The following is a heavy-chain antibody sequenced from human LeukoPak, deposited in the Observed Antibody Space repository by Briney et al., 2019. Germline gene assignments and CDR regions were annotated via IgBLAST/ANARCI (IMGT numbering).Heavy chain of an antibody. CDR2: IYYSGST. D-gene: IGHD3-10*01. J-gene: IGHJ5*02. Sequence: SETLSLTCTVSGGSISSYYWSWIRQPPGKGLEWIGYIYYSGSTNYDPSLKSRVTISVDTSKNQFTLKLSSVTAADTAVYYCARADYYGSGSYPWGQGTLVTVSS. V-gene: IGHV4-59*01. CDR1: GGSISSYY. CDR3: ARADYYGSGSYP.